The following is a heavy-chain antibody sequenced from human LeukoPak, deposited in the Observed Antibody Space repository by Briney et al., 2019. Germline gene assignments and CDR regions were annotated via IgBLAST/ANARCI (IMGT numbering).Heavy chain of an antibody. CDR1: GGSISSYY. CDR3: ARGGLGVGFWSGTITFSPYMDV. D-gene: IGHD3/OR15-3a*01. CDR2: IYSSGST. Sequence: PSETLSLTCTVAGGSISSYYWSWIRQPPGKGLERIGYIYSSGSTNYNPSLKSRVTISVDTSKNQFSLKLSSVTAADTAVYYCARGGLGVGFWSGTITFSPYMDVWGKGTTVTVSS. V-gene: IGHV4-59*01. J-gene: IGHJ6*03.